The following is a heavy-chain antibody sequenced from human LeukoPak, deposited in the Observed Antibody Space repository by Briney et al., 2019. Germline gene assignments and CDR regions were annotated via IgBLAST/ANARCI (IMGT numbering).Heavy chain of an antibody. CDR2: IISGGSAI. CDR1: GFTFSNYA. Sequence: GGSLRLSCAASGFTFSNYAMTWVRQAPGKGLEWVSSIISGGSAIYYAESVRGRFIMSRDDSKNMVYLQVNSLRVEDTALYYCTKGVAASRSPYCMDVWGKGTTVTGPS. CDR3: TKGVAASRSPYCMDV. V-gene: IGHV3-23*01. J-gene: IGHJ6*03. D-gene: IGHD2-2*01.